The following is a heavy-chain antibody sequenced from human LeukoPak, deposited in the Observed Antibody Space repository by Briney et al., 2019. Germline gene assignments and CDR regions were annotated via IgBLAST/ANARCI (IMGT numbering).Heavy chain of an antibody. CDR3: ARGGYTLYWYFDL. V-gene: IGHV3-21*01. Sequence: GGSLRLSCAASGFTFSSYSINWVRRAPGKGLERVSSISSSSSYIYYADSVKGRFTISRDNAKNSLYLQMNSLRAEDTAVYYCARGGYTLYWYFDLWGRGTLVTVSS. CDR2: ISSSSSYI. J-gene: IGHJ2*01. D-gene: IGHD6-13*01. CDR1: GFTFSSYS.